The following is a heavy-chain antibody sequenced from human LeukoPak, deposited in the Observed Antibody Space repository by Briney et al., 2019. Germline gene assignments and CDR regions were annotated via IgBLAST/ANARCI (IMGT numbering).Heavy chain of an antibody. D-gene: IGHD2-8*02. CDR1: GTSVSSYY. CDR3: ARGRYCSATTCSGGDAFDI. J-gene: IGHJ3*02. V-gene: IGHV4-4*07. Sequence: SETLSLTCTVSGTSVSSYYWSWIRQPAGRGLEWIGRIYTRGSTNYNASLQSRVSMSVDSSKSQFSLRLTSVTAADTAIYYCARGRYCSATTCSGGDAFDIWGQGTVVTVSS. CDR2: IYTRGST.